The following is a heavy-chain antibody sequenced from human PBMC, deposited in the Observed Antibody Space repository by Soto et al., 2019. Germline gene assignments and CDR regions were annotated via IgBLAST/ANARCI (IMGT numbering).Heavy chain of an antibody. CDR2: ISSSGGGDT. Sequence: GGSLRLSCAASGFTFSSYAMSWVRRAPGKGLEWISAISSSGGGDTYSADSVRGRFTISRDNSKNALYLQMDSLRAEDTAVYYCAKQIGSCRGGDCYFDVWGQGALVTVSS. CDR1: GFTFSSYA. CDR3: AKQIGSCRGGDCYFDV. J-gene: IGHJ4*02. D-gene: IGHD2-21*02. V-gene: IGHV3-23*01.